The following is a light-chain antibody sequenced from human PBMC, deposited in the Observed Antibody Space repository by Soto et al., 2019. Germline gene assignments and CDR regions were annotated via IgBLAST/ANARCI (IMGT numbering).Light chain of an antibody. CDR2: KAS. V-gene: IGKV1-5*03. CDR3: QQYNSYSWT. Sequence: DIQMTQSPSTLSASVAASVTITCRASQSISSCLAWYQQKPGKAPKLLIYKASSLESWVPSRFSGSGSGTEFTLTISSLQPDDFATYYCQQYNSYSWTFGQGTKVDI. CDR1: QSISSC. J-gene: IGKJ1*01.